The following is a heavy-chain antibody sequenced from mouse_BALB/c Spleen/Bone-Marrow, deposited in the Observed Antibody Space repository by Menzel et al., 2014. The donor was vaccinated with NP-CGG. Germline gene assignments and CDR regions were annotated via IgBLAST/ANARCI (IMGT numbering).Heavy chain of an antibody. V-gene: IGHV5-6-4*01. CDR1: GFTFSAYS. J-gene: IGHJ2*01. Sequence: EVQGVESGGGLVKPGGSLKLSCAASGFTFSAYSMSWVRQTPEKRLEWVATISSGGHDTFYPDSVKGRFTISRGNAKNTLYLQMSSLKSEDTAMYYCSKDGGYDYSYYFDYWGQGTTLTVSS. D-gene: IGHD2-4*01. CDR2: ISSGGHDT. CDR3: SKDGGYDYSYYFDY.